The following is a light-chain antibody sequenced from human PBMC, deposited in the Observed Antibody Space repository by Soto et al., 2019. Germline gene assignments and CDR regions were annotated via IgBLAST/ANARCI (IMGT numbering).Light chain of an antibody. Sequence: QMTQSPSSLSASVGDRVTITCQASQDITNYLIWYQQKPGKAPKVLIYDASSLGTGVSSRFSGSGSGTHFTLTISSLQPEDIATYYCQQFDSVPCTFGRGTKLEIK. CDR1: QDITNY. CDR3: QQFDSVPCT. CDR2: DAS. V-gene: IGKV1-33*01. J-gene: IGKJ2*02.